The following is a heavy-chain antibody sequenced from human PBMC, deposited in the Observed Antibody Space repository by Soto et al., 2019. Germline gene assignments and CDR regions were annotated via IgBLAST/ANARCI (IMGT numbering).Heavy chain of an antibody. CDR2: IWHDGTNK. CDR3: ARTGLQIVQATSYYYGLDV. D-gene: IGHD2-8*01. J-gene: IGHJ6*02. Sequence: QVQLVESGGGVVQPGTSLRLSCEASGFTFNSFCMHWVRQAPGKGLEWVAVIWHDGTNKYYVDSVKGRFTISRDNSKDTLYLQMNNLRAEDTAVYYCARTGLQIVQATSYYYGLDVWGQGTTVTVSS. V-gene: IGHV3-33*01. CDR1: GFTFNSFC.